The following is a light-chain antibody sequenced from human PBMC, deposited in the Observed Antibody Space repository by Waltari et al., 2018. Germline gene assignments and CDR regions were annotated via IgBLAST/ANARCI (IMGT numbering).Light chain of an antibody. J-gene: IGLJ3*02. Sequence: QSALTQPASVSGSPGPSITLSCSGTSSDVGCFDHVSWYQHHPGKAPKVIIYDFSKRPSGVSNRFSGSKSGNTASLIISGLQADDEADYYCVSYTTISTWVFGGGTKLTVL. CDR3: VSYTTISTWV. CDR1: SSDVGCFDH. V-gene: IGLV2-14*03. CDR2: DFS.